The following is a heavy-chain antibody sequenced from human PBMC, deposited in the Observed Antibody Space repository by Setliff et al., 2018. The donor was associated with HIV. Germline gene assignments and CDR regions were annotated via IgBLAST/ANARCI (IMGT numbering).Heavy chain of an antibody. V-gene: IGHV3-74*01. CDR1: GFTFSNHW. Sequence: GGSLRLSCEASGFTFSNHWMHWVRQVPGKGLLWVSRINSNGSARGYADSVEGRFTISRDNAKNSLYLQMDNLTVDDTAVYFCARGRCSDAACFFDYWGQGTLVTVSS. CDR2: INSNGSAR. J-gene: IGHJ4*02. D-gene: IGHD3-16*01. CDR3: ARGRCSDAACFFDY.